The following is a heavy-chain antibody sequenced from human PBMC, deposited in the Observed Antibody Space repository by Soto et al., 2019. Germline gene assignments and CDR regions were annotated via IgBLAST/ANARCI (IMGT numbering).Heavy chain of an antibody. CDR3: SITRHYHGAAFDS. D-gene: IGHD3-10*01. V-gene: IGHV5-51*01. J-gene: IGHJ4*01. CDR1: AYTFTNYY. CDR2: IYPGDSET. Sequence: GESLKISCNGSAYTFTNYYIGWVRQMPGKGLEWMGIIYPGDSETTYSPSFQGQVTFSVDKSLNIAYLQWSSLKASDTGIYYCSITRHYHGAAFDSWGHGTLVTVSS.